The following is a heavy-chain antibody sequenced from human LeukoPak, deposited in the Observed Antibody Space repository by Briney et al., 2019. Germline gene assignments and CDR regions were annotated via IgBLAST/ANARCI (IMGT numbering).Heavy chain of an antibody. CDR1: GFTFSSSA. Sequence: GGSLRLSCAASGFTFSSSAMSWVRQAPGKGLKWVSGISTSGGRTYYSDSVKGRFTISRDNSKNTLYLQMNSLRAEDTAVYYCAKAPVTTCRGAYCYPFDYWGQGTLVTVSS. CDR2: ISTSGGRT. V-gene: IGHV3-23*01. CDR3: AKAPVTTCRGAYCYPFDY. J-gene: IGHJ4*02. D-gene: IGHD2-21*01.